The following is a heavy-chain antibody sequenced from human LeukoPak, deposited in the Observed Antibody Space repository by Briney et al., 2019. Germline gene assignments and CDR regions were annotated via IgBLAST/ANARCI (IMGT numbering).Heavy chain of an antibody. CDR3: TTHTSSGSYSYFDY. CDR1: GFTFSNAW. J-gene: IGHJ4*01. CDR2: IKSKTDGGTT. Sequence: GGSLRLSCAASGFTFSNAWMSWVRQAPGKGLEWVGRIKSKTDGGTTDYAAPVKGRFTISRDDSKNTLYLQMNSLKTEDTAVCYCTTHTSSGSYSYFDYWGQEPWSPSPQ. D-gene: IGHD1-26*01. V-gene: IGHV3-15*01.